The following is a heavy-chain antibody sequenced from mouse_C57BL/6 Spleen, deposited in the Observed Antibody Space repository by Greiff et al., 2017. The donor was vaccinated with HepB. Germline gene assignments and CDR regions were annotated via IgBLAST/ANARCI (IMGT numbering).Heavy chain of an antibody. CDR3: AKTGGSSPYAMDY. D-gene: IGHD1-1*01. J-gene: IGHJ4*01. CDR1: GFSLTSYG. Sequence: VQLQQSGPGLVQPSQSLSITCTVSGFSLTSYGVHWVRQSPGKGLEWLGVIWRGGSTDYNAAFMSRLSITKDNSKSQVFFKMNSLQADDTAIYYCAKTGGSSPYAMDYWGQGTSVTVSS. V-gene: IGHV2-5*01. CDR2: IWRGGST.